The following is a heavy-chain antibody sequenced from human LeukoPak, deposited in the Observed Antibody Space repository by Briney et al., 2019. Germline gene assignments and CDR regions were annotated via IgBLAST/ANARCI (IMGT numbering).Heavy chain of an antibody. CDR1: GFPFSSYG. CDR2: ISYDGSNK. D-gene: IGHD3-9*01. V-gene: IGHV3-30*18. CDR3: AKDLGDILTGYYKEGNDY. Sequence: GGPLRLSFAASGFPFSSYGMHWVRPAPGKGLEWVAVISYDGSNKYYADSVKGRFTISRDNSKNTLYLQMNSLRAEDTAVYYCAKDLGDILTGYYKEGNDYWGQGTLVTVSS. J-gene: IGHJ4*02.